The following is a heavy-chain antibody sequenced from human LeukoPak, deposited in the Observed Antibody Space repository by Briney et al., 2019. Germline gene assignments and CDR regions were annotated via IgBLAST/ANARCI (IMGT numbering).Heavy chain of an antibody. D-gene: IGHD1-26*01. CDR2: IKQDGSEK. Sequence: PGGSLRLSCAASGFTFSSYWMSWVRQAPGKGLEWVANIKQDGSEKYYVDSVKGRFTISRDNAKNSLSLQMNSLRAEDTAVYYCARSLWELSFDYWGQGALVTVSS. CDR1: GFTFSSYW. CDR3: ARSLWELSFDY. J-gene: IGHJ4*02. V-gene: IGHV3-7*01.